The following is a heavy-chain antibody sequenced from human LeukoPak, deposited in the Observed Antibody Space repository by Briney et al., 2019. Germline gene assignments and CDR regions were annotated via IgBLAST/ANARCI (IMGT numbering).Heavy chain of an antibody. Sequence: PSETLSLTCTVSGDSISSTPHHWGWIRQTPEMGLAWIGYIHDSGTTYYNPSFKSRLTISEDTSKNQFSLKLSSVNAADTAVYYCARRKEGMAAFDIWGRGTMVTVSS. V-gene: IGHV4-39*01. CDR2: IHDSGTT. D-gene: IGHD5-24*01. CDR1: GDSISSTPHH. J-gene: IGHJ3*02. CDR3: ARRKEGMAAFDI.